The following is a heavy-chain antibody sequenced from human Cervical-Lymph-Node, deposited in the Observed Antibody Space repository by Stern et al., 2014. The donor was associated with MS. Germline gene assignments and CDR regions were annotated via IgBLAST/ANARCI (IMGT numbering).Heavy chain of an antibody. CDR3: ARGGERYIYYYGMDV. CDR1: GGSISSVGYY. J-gene: IGHJ6*02. D-gene: IGHD3-16*01. Sequence: QLQLQESGPGLVKPSQTLSLTCTVSGGSISSVGYYWSWIRQHPGKGLEWIGYISYSGDTYYNPSLESRLTISVDTSKNQFSLKLLSVTAADTAVYYCARGGERYIYYYGMDVWGQGTTVTVS. V-gene: IGHV4-31*03. CDR2: ISYSGDT.